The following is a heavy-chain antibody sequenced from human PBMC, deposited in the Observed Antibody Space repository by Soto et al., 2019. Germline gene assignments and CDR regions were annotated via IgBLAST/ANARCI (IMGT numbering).Heavy chain of an antibody. CDR1: GFTVSSNY. J-gene: IGHJ3*02. CDR3: ARDQKYYDSSGYYRPGAFDI. V-gene: IGHV3-53*01. CDR2: IYSGGST. D-gene: IGHD3-22*01. Sequence: EVQLVESGGGLIQPGGSLRLSCAASGFTVSSNYMSWVRQAPGKGLEWVSVIYSGGSTYYADSVKGRFTISRDNSKNTLYLQMTSLRAEDTAVYYCARDQKYYDSSGYYRPGAFDIWGQGTMVTVSS.